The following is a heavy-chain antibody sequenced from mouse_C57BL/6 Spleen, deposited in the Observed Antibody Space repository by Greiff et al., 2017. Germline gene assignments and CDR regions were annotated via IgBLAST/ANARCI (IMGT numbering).Heavy chain of an antibody. CDR1: GFTFSNYW. V-gene: IGHV6-3*01. CDR2: IRLKSDNYAT. CDR3: TSYDGWGY. J-gene: IGHJ2*01. D-gene: IGHD2-3*01. Sequence: EVQGVESGGGLVQPGGSMKLSCVASGFTFSNYWMNWVRQSPEKGLEWVAQIRLKSDNYATPYAESVKGRFTISRDDSKSSVYLQMNNLMAEDTGIYYCTSYDGWGYWGQGTTLTVSS.